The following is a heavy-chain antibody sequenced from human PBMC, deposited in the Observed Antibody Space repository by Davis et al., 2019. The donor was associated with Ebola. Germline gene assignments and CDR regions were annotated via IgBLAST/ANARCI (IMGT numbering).Heavy chain of an antibody. V-gene: IGHV4-31*03. CDR3: ARGGVNYYYGMDV. Sequence: MPSETLSLTCTVSGGSISSGGYYWSWIRQHPGKGLEWIGYIYYSGSTYYNPSLKSRVTISVDTSKNQFSLKLSSVTAADTAVYYCARGGVNYYYGMDVWGKGTTVTVSS. J-gene: IGHJ6*04. CDR1: GGSISSGGYY. D-gene: IGHD1-26*01. CDR2: IYYSGST.